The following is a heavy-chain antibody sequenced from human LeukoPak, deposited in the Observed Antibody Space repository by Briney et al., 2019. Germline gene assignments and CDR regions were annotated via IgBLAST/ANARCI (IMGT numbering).Heavy chain of an antibody. CDR3: ARSRYYDSSGYYWGFDY. J-gene: IGHJ4*02. D-gene: IGHD3-22*01. CDR2: IIPIFGTA. CDR1: GGTFSSYA. Sequence: SVKVSCKASGGTFSSYAISWVRQAPGQGLEWMGGIIPIFGTANYAQKFQGRVTITTYESTSTAYMELSSLRSEDTAVYYCARSRYYDSSGYYWGFDYWGQGTLVTVSS. V-gene: IGHV1-69*05.